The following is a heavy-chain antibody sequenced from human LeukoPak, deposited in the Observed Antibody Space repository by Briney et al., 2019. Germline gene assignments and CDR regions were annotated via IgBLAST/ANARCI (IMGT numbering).Heavy chain of an antibody. CDR1: GYTFTGYY. D-gene: IGHD5-12*01. Sequence: ASVKVSCKASGYTFTGYYMHWVRQAPGQGLEWMGWINPNSGGTNYAQKFQGRVTMTRDTSISTAYMELSRLRSDDTAVYYCAGGRGDVDIVATITPYYFDYWGQGTLVTVSS. CDR2: INPNSGGT. J-gene: IGHJ4*02. V-gene: IGHV1-2*02. CDR3: AGGRGDVDIVATITPYYFDY.